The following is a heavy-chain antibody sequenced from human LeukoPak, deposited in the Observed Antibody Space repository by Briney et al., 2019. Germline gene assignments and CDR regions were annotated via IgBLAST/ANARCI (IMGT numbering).Heavy chain of an antibody. V-gene: IGHV1-2*04. J-gene: IGHJ3*02. CDR2: INPNSGGT. CDR1: GGTFSSYA. Sequence: ASVKVSCKASGGTFSSYAISWVRQAPGQGLEWMGWINPNSGGTNYAQKFQGWVTMTRDTSISTAYMELSRLRSDDTAVYYCARSGGRVVANAFDIWGQGTMVTVSS. D-gene: IGHD2-8*02. CDR3: ARSGGRVVANAFDI.